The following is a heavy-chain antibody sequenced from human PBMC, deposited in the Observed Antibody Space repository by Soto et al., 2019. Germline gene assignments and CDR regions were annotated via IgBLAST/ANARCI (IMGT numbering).Heavy chain of an antibody. J-gene: IGHJ6*02. CDR3: ARESYDSSGYYYYYGMDV. CDR2: IYYSGST. CDR1: GGSISSGGYY. V-gene: IGHV4-31*03. D-gene: IGHD3-22*01. Sequence: SETLSLTCTVSGGSISSGGYYWSWIRQHPGKGLEWIGYIYYSGSTYYNPSLKSRVTISVDTSKNQFSLKLSSVTAADTAVYYCARESYDSSGYYYYYGMDVWGQGTTVTVSS.